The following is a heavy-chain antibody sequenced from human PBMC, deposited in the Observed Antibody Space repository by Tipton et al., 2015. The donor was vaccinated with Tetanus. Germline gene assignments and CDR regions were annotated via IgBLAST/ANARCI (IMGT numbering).Heavy chain of an antibody. V-gene: IGHV3-21*01. D-gene: IGHD6-25*01. Sequence: SLRLSCAASKFSFSRHSMNWVRQAPGKGLEWVSSISSGSTYIYYADSVKGRFTISRDNAKNSLLLEMNSLRADDTAVYYCVSGSALDYWGQGTLITVSS. J-gene: IGHJ4*02. CDR1: KFSFSRHS. CDR2: ISSGSTYI. CDR3: VSGSALDY.